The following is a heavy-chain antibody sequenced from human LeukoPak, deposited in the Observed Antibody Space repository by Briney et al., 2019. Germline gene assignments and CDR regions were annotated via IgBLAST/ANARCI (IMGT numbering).Heavy chain of an antibody. D-gene: IGHD2-2*01. V-gene: IGHV4-39*07. J-gene: IGHJ3*02. CDR2: IYYSGST. Sequence: SETLSLTCTVSGGSISSSSYYWGWIRQPPGKGLEWIGSIYYSGSTYYNPSLKSRVTISVDTSKNQFSLNLSSVTAADTAVYYCARGIVVVPAINDAFDIWGQGTMVTVSS. CDR1: GGSISSSSYY. CDR3: ARGIVVVPAINDAFDI.